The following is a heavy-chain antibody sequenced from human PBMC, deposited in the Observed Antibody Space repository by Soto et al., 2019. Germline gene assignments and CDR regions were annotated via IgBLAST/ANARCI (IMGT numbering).Heavy chain of an antibody. D-gene: IGHD3-9*01. CDR3: ATTGNQYYDILTGYRPFDY. J-gene: IGHJ4*02. CDR1: GFTFSSYA. CDR2: ISGSGGST. V-gene: IGHV3-23*01. Sequence: LRLSCAASGFTFSSYAMSWVRQAPGKGLEWVSAISGSGGSTYYADSVKGRFTISRDNSKNTLYLQMNSLRAEDTAVYYCATTGNQYYDILTGYRPFDYWGQGTLVTVSS.